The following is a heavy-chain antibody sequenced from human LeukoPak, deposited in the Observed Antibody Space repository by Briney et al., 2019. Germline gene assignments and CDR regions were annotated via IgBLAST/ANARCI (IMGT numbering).Heavy chain of an antibody. CDR2: IYHTGST. CDR3: AKDRPHRDYFDL. V-gene: IGHV4-39*01. J-gene: IGHJ4*02. Sequence: SETLSLTCTVSGGSVSATSHYWAWLRRSPGKPPEWIGSIYHTGSTFYNPSLRSRFLISVDTSKNQFSLRLTSVTAADTAIYFCAKDRPHRDYFDLWGQGTLLTVSS. D-gene: IGHD2-15*01. CDR1: GGSVSATSHY.